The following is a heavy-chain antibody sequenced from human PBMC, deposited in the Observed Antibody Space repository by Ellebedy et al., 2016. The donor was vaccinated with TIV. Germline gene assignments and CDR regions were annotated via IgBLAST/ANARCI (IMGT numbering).Heavy chain of an antibody. CDR3: TRGLRVAGYYADY. Sequence: GESLKISXTASGFTFGDYATSWFRQAPGKGLEWVGFIRSKAYGGTTEYAASVKGRFTISRDDSKSIAYLQMNSLKTEDTAVYYCTRGLRVAGYYADYWGQGTLLTLSS. CDR2: IRSKAYGGTT. V-gene: IGHV3-49*03. D-gene: IGHD3-9*01. J-gene: IGHJ4*02. CDR1: GFTFGDYA.